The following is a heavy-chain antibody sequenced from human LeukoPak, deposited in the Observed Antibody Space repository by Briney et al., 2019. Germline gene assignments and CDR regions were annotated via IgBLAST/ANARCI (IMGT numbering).Heavy chain of an antibody. CDR2: ISYDGSNK. V-gene: IGHV3-30*19. CDR1: GFSFKSYG. CDR3: ARDLMATIYYYYGMDV. D-gene: IGHD5-12*01. Sequence: GGSLRLSCAASGFSFKSYGMHWVRQAPGKGLEWVAVISYDGSNKYYTDSVKGRFTFSRDNSKNTLYLQMNTLRAEDTAVYYCARDLMATIYYYYGMDVWGQGTTVTVSS. J-gene: IGHJ6*02.